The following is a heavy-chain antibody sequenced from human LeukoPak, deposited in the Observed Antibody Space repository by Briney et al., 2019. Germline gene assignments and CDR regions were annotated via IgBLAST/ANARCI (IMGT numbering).Heavy chain of an antibody. CDR3: ARANKDYGDYGDPDAFDI. V-gene: IGHV1-69*01. CDR2: IIPIFGTA. CDR1: GGTFSSYA. J-gene: IGHJ3*02. Sequence: SVKVSCKASGGTFSSYAISWVRQAPGQGLEWMGGIIPIFGTANYAQKFQGGVTITADESTSTAYMELSSLRSEDTAVYYCARANKDYGDYGDPDAFDIWGQGTMVTVSA. D-gene: IGHD4-17*01.